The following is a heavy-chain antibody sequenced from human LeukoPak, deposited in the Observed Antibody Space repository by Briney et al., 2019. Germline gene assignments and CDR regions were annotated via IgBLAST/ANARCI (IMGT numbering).Heavy chain of an antibody. CDR2: ISSSSSSI. Sequence: PGGSLRLSCAASGFTFSSYSMNWVRQAPGKGLEWVSSISSSSSSIYYADSLKGRFTISRDNAKNSLYLQMNSLRAEDTAVYYCANEYFDYWGQGTLVTVSS. CDR3: ANEYFDY. J-gene: IGHJ4*02. CDR1: GFTFSSYS. V-gene: IGHV3-21*04.